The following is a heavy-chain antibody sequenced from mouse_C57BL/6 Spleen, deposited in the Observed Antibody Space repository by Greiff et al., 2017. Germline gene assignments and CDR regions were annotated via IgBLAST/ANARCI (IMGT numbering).Heavy chain of an antibody. Sequence: QVQLQQPGAELVKPGASVKLSCKASGYTFTSYWMHWVKQRPGQGLEWIGMIHPNSGSTNYNEKFKSKATLTVDKSSSTAYMQLSSLTSEDSAVYYCAREFTTVADYFDYWGQGTTLTVSS. CDR3: AREFTTVADYFDY. J-gene: IGHJ2*01. D-gene: IGHD1-1*01. CDR1: GYTFTSYW. V-gene: IGHV1-64*01. CDR2: IHPNSGST.